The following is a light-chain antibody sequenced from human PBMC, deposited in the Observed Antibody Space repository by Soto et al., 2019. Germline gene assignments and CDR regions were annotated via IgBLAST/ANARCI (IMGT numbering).Light chain of an antibody. Sequence: QSALTQPASVSGSPVQSITISCTGTSSDVGGYNYVSWYQQYPGKAPKLMIYEVNNRPSGVSNRFSGSKSGNTASLTISGLQAEDEADYYCTSYASSSTYVFGTGTKLTVL. CDR2: EVN. V-gene: IGLV2-14*01. CDR3: TSYASSSTYV. CDR1: SSDVGGYNY. J-gene: IGLJ1*01.